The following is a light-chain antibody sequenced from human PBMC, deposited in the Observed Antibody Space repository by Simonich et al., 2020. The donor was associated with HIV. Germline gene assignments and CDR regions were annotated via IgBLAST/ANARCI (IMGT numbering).Light chain of an antibody. V-gene: IGLV2-23*03. J-gene: IGLJ2*01. CDR1: SSDVVSYNL. CDR3: CSYAGSSTFV. Sequence: QSALTQPASVSGSPGQSITISCTGTSSDVVSYNLVSWYQQPPGKAPKLMIYEGSKRPSGVSNRFSGSKSGNTASLTISGLQAEDEADYYCCSYAGSSTFVFGGGTKLTVL. CDR2: EGS.